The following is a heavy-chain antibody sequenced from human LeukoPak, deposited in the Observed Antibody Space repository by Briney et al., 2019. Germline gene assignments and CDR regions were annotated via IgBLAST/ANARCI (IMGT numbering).Heavy chain of an antibody. CDR1: GFIFSSYA. Sequence: GGSLRLSCAASGFIFSSYAMSWVRQAPGKGLEWVSGISGSGASAYYAGSVKGRFTISRDNSKNTLYLQLNSLRAADTAVYYCAKGLLDIVATFAYWGQETLVTVSS. J-gene: IGHJ4*02. D-gene: IGHD5-12*01. CDR2: ISGSGASA. V-gene: IGHV3-23*01. CDR3: AKGLLDIVATFAY.